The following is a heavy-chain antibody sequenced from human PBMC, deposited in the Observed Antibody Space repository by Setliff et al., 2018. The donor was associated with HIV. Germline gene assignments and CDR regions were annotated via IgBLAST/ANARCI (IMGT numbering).Heavy chain of an antibody. CDR2: IIPIFKSA. Sequence: VKVSCKVSGDTFNNYGLNWVRQAPGQGLEWMGGIIPIFKSADYAQKFQGRVTIMTDESTSTAYMDLSSLKSEDTAIYYCARTSGDAYNYEGAFDVWGQGTLGTVSS. V-gene: IGHV1-69*13. D-gene: IGHD5-12*01. J-gene: IGHJ3*01. CDR3: ARTSGDAYNYEGAFDV. CDR1: GDTFNNYG.